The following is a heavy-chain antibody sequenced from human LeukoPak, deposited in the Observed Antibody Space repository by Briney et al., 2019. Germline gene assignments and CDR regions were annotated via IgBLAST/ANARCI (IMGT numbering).Heavy chain of an antibody. CDR3: ARDWGSSSLFDY. J-gene: IGHJ4*02. Sequence: GGSLKLSCAASGFTFSGSAMHWVRQASGKGLEWFGRMRSRANRYATAYAASVKGRITISRDDSKSAAYLQMNSLKTEDTAVDYCARDWGSSSLFDYWGQGTLVTVSS. CDR1: GFTFSGSA. D-gene: IGHD6-13*01. CDR2: MRSRANRYAT. V-gene: IGHV3-73*01.